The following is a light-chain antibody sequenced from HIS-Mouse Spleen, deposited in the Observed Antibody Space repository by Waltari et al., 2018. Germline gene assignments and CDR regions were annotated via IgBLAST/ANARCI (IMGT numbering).Light chain of an antibody. CDR3: QAWDSSSDHVV. Sequence: SYVLTQPPSVSVAPGKTARITCGGNNIGSKSVHWYQQKPGQAPVLVVYDDSDRPSGIPGRFSGSNSGNTATLTISRVEAGDEADYYCQAWDSSSDHVVFGGGTKLTVL. CDR1: NIGSKS. J-gene: IGLJ2*01. V-gene: IGLV3-21*03. CDR2: DDS.